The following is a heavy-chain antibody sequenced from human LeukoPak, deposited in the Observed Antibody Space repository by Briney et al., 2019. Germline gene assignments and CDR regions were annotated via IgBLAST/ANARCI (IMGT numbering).Heavy chain of an antibody. CDR3: AKDRGSWRRFDY. Sequence: GGSLRLSCAASGFTFSSYAMSWVRQAPGKGLEWVSAISGSGGSTYYADSVKGRFTISRDNSKNTLYVQMNSLRVEDTAVYYCAKDRGSWRRFDYWGQGTLVTVSS. CDR1: GFTFSSYA. V-gene: IGHV3-23*01. D-gene: IGHD1-26*01. CDR2: ISGSGGST. J-gene: IGHJ4*02.